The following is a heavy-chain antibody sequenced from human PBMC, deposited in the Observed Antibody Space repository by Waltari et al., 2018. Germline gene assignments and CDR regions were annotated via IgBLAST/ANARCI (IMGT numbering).Heavy chain of an antibody. CDR3: ARHWKRNGYRFDP. CDR2: IYYRGRA. Sequence: QLLLQESAPGLVTPSETLSLTCTVSGRSVYMSHYYWSWARQSPGEGLEWIASIYYRGRAYYNPTLESRLTISGATSKNQFSLRLYSVTAADTAVYYCARHWKRNGYRFDPWGQGTRVTVSS. CDR1: GRSVYMSHYY. D-gene: IGHD5-12*01. J-gene: IGHJ5*02. V-gene: IGHV4-39*01.